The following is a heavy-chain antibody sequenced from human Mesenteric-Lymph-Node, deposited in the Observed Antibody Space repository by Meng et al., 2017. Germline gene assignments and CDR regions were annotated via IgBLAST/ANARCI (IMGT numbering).Heavy chain of an antibody. V-gene: IGHV3-53*04. CDR1: GFTVSINY. CDR3: AILVEVALVGATKGVNDVFDI. J-gene: IGHJ3*02. D-gene: IGHD1-26*01. Sequence: GESLKISCAASGFTVSINYMSWVRQAPGKGLEWVSVIYSGGSTYYADSVKGRFTISRHNSKNTLYLQMNSLRAEDTAVYYCAILVEVALVGATKGVNDVFDIWGQGTMVTVSS. CDR2: IYSGGST.